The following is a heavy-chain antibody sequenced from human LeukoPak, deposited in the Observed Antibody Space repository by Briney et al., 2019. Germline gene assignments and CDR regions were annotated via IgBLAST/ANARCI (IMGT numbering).Heavy chain of an antibody. CDR2: IIPIFGTA. Sequence: GSSVKVSCKASGGTFSSYAISWVRQDPGQGLEWMGRIIPIFGTANYAQKFQGRVTITTDESTSTAYMELSSLRSEDTAVYYCAREGGSYYDILTGAAARGDYFDYWGQGTLVTVSS. V-gene: IGHV1-69*05. D-gene: IGHD3-9*01. CDR1: GGTFSSYA. J-gene: IGHJ4*02. CDR3: AREGGSYYDILTGAAARGDYFDY.